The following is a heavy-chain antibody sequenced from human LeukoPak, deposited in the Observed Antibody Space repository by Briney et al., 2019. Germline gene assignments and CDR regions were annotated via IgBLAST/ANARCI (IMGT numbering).Heavy chain of an antibody. D-gene: IGHD7-27*01. CDR2: IYYSGST. CDR1: GGSISSSTYY. J-gene: IGHJ4*02. V-gene: IGHV4-39*01. Sequence: SETLSLTCTVSGGSISSSTYYWGWIRQPPGKGLEWIGSIYYSGSTYYNPSLKSRVTISVDTSKNQFSLKLSSVTAADTAVYYCGRILGKLFDYWGQGTLVTVSS. CDR3: GRILGKLFDY.